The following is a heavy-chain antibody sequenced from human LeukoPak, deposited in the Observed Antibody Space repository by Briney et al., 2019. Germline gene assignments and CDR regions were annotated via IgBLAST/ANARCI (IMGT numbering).Heavy chain of an antibody. Sequence: GGSLRLSCAASGFTFSYSAMSWVRQAPGRGLECVSVIRAGGGESTYYADSVRGRFTISRDDSKSTLYLQMNSLKAEDAAVYYCARTLWTYNYYFDSWGQGTLVTVSS. V-gene: IGHV3-23*01. D-gene: IGHD3-10*01. CDR1: GFTFSYSA. CDR3: ARTLWTYNYYFDS. J-gene: IGHJ4*02. CDR2: IRAGGGEST.